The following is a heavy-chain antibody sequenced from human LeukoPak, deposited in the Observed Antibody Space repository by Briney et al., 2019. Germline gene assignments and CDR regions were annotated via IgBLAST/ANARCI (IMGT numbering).Heavy chain of an antibody. J-gene: IGHJ4*02. CDR2: ISYDGSNK. V-gene: IGHV3-30-3*01. Sequence: GRSLRLSCAASGFTFSSYAIFWVRQAPGKGLEWVAIISYDGSNKYYADSVKGRFTISRDNSKNTLYLQMNSLRAEDTAVYYCAKDLRGVYCSGGSCYRHSGDWGQGTLVTVSS. D-gene: IGHD2-15*01. CDR1: GFTFSSYA. CDR3: AKDLRGVYCSGGSCYRHSGD.